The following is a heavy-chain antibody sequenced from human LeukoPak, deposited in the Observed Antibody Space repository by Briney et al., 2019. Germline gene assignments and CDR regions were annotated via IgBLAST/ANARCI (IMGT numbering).Heavy chain of an antibody. CDR1: GYTFTSYD. CDR3: VRDRGSSSSNWFDP. J-gene: IGHJ5*02. V-gene: IGHV1-46*03. CDR2: INPTGGYT. Sequence: ASVKVSCKAYGYTGYTFTSYDMHWVRQAPGQGLEWMGIINPTGGYTTYAQKFQGRVTMTRYTSTSTVYMELSSLRSEDTAVYYCVRDRGSSSSNWFDPWGQGTLVTVSS. D-gene: IGHD6-6*01.